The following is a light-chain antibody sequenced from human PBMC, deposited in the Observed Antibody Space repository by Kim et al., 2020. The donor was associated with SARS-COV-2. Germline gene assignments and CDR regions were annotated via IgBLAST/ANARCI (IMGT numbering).Light chain of an antibody. Sequence: ASVEDKLPITGRASQAIGNDLGWYQQNPGRAPKRLIYGASSWKVGVQSRFGAGGSGTEFPLTISGVQPEDFATYSCLKHITNPLTFVDRTRLGIK. CDR3: LKHITNPLT. CDR1: QAIGND. V-gene: IGKV1-17*01. J-gene: IGKJ5*01. CDR2: GAS.